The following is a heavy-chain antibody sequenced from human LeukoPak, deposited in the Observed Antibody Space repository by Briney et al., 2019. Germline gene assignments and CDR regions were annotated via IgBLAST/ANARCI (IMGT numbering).Heavy chain of an antibody. V-gene: IGHV3-74*01. D-gene: IGHD5-24*01. Sequence: GGSLRLSCAASGLTFSSHWMHWVRQAPGKGLVWVSRITNDGSSTTYADSVKGRFTISRDNAKNMLYLQVNSLRAEDTAVYYCARGLEMATTEVDLWGQGTPVTVSS. CDR2: ITNDGSST. J-gene: IGHJ5*02. CDR3: ARGLEMATTEVDL. CDR1: GLTFSSHW.